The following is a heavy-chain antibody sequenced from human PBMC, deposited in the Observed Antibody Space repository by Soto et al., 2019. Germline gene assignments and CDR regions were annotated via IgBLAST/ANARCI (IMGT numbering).Heavy chain of an antibody. V-gene: IGHV1-46*03. CDR3: ARGVDTAMVLDSWFDP. Sequence: QVQLVQSGAEVKKPGASVKVSCKASGYTFTSYYMHWVRQAPGQGLEWMGIINPSGGSTSYAQKFQGRVTMTRDTSTSTFYMELSSLRSEDTAVYYCARGVDTAMVLDSWFDPWGQGTLVTVSS. J-gene: IGHJ5*02. CDR1: GYTFTSYY. CDR2: INPSGGST. D-gene: IGHD5-18*01.